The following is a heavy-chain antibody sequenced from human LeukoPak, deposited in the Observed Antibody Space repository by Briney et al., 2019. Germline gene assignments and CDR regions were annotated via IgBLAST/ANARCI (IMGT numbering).Heavy chain of an antibody. CDR1: GYTFTGYY. J-gene: IGHJ4*02. CDR2: INPNSGGT. Sequence: ASVKVSCKASGYTFTGYYIHWVRQAPGQGPEWMGWINPNSGGTNYAEKFQGWVTMTRDTSISTAYMELSRLRSDDTAVYYFAREGLYYYDNSAYYPHWGQGTLVTVSS. V-gene: IGHV1-2*04. D-gene: IGHD3-22*01. CDR3: AREGLYYYDNSAYYPH.